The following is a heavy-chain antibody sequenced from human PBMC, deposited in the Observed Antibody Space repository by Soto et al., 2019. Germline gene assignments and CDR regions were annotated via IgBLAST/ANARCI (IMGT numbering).Heavy chain of an antibody. Sequence: SVKVSCKASGGTFSSYTISWVRQAPGQGLEWMGRIIPILGIANYAQKFQGRVTITADKSTSTAYMELSSLRSEDTAVYCCARGVSHSKNRFRGYYGLGVWGQGTTVSVSS. CDR2: IIPILGIA. D-gene: IGHD3-16*01. CDR1: GGTFSSYT. V-gene: IGHV1-69*02. CDR3: ARGVSHSKNRFRGYYGLGV. J-gene: IGHJ6*02.